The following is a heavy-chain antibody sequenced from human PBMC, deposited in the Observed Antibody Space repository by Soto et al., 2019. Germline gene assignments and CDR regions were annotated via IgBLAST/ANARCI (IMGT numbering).Heavy chain of an antibody. CDR2: ISAYNGNT. CDR3: AMALAGRDAFDI. D-gene: IGHD6-19*01. J-gene: IGHJ3*02. Sequence: ASVKVSCKASGYTFTSYGISWVRQAPGQGLEWMGWISAYNGNTNYAQKLQGRVTMTTDTSTSTAYMELRSLRSDDTAVYYCAMALAGRDAFDIWGQGTMVTVSS. CDR1: GYTFTSYG. V-gene: IGHV1-18*04.